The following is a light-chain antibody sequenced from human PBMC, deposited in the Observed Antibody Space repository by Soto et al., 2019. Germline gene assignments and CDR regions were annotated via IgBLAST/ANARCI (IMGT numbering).Light chain of an antibody. CDR2: GAS. J-gene: IGKJ2*01. Sequence: EIVLTQSPGTLPLSPGERATLSCRASQSVSSNYLVWYQQKPGQAPRPLIYGASSRATGIPDRFSGSGSGTECTLTISRLEPEDFAVYYCQQYANSPFTFGQGTKLEIK. CDR1: QSVSSNY. CDR3: QQYANSPFT. V-gene: IGKV3-20*01.